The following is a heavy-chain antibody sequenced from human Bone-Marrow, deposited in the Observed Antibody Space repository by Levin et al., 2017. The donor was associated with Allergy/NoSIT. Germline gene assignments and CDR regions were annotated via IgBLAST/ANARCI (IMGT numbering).Heavy chain of an antibody. CDR2: IYTSGST. CDR1: GGSISSYS. CDR3: ARSSVAVATITGYYYYGLDV. V-gene: IGHV4-4*07. D-gene: IGHD5-12*01. J-gene: IGHJ6*02. Sequence: SETLSLTCTVSGGSISSYSWSWIRQPAGKGLEWIGRIYTSGSTNYNPSLKSRVTMSVDTSKNQFSLKLSSVTAADTAVYYCARSSVAVATITGYYYYGLDVWGQGTTVTVSS.